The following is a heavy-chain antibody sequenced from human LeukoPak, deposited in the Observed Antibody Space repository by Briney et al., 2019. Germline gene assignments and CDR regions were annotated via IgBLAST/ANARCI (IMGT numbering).Heavy chain of an antibody. Sequence: PETLSLTCAVYGGSFSGYYWSWIRQPPGKGLEWIGEINHSGSTNYNPSLKSRVTISVDTSKNQFSLKLSSVTAADTAVYYCARAKRWLQQSNCFDHWGQGTLVTVSS. D-gene: IGHD5-24*01. J-gene: IGHJ5*02. CDR3: ARAKRWLQQSNCFDH. V-gene: IGHV4-34*01. CDR1: GGSFSGYY. CDR2: INHSGST.